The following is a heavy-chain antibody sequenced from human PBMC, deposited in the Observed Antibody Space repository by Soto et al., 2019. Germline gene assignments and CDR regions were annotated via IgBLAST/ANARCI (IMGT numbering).Heavy chain of an antibody. CDR2: ISGYNGNT. V-gene: IGHV1-18*01. Sequence: GASVKVSCKTSGYAFTRYGVSWVRQAPGQGLEWMGWISGYNGNTKYAHKIQGRVTMTIDTSTSTAYMELSSLRGDDTAMYYCVKDVVFWPWGQGTLVTVSS. CDR1: GYAFTRYG. CDR3: VKDVVFWP. J-gene: IGHJ4*02. D-gene: IGHD2-15*01.